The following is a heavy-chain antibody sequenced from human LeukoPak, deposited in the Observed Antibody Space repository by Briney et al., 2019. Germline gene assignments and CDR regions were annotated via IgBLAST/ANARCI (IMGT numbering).Heavy chain of an antibody. V-gene: IGHV1-18*01. CDR2: ISAYNGNT. CDR3: ARTLSSGWSYYYYGMDV. D-gene: IGHD6-19*01. Sequence: ASVKVSCKASGYTFTSWGISWVRQAPGQGLEWMGWISAYNGNTNYAQKLQGRVTMTTDTSTSTAYMELRSLRSDDTAVYYCARTLSSGWSYYYYGMDVWGQGTTVTVSS. CDR1: GYTFTSWG. J-gene: IGHJ6*02.